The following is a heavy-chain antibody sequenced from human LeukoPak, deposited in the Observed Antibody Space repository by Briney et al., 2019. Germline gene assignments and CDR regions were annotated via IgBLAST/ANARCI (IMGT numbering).Heavy chain of an antibody. D-gene: IGHD6-13*01. CDR1: GGSFSGYY. Sequence: SETLSLTCAVYGGSFSGYYWSWIRQPPGKGLEWIGEINHSGSTNYNPSLKSRVTISVDTSKNQFSLKLSSVTAADTAVYYCARLTIAAAGTRFLRYWGQGTLVTVSS. J-gene: IGHJ4*02. V-gene: IGHV4-34*01. CDR2: INHSGST. CDR3: ARLTIAAAGTRFLRY.